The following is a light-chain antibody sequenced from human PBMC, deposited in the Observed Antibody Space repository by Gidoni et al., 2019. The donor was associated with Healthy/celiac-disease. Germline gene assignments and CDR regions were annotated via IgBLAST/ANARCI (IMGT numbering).Light chain of an antibody. V-gene: IGKV4-1*01. CDR2: CAS. Sequence: ILMTQCPDSLAVSLGERATVNSKSSQSVLVSSNNKNYLAWYQQKPGQPPKLLIYCASTLESGVPDRFSGSGSGTDFTLTISSLQADDVAVYYCQQYYSSPYTFGQGTKLEIK. CDR3: QQYYSSPYT. CDR1: QSVLVSSNNKNY. J-gene: IGKJ2*01.